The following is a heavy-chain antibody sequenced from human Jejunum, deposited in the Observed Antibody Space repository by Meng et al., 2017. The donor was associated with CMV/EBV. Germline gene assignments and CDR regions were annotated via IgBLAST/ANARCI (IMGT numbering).Heavy chain of an antibody. Sequence: FSFDDYAMYWVRPAPGKGLEWVSGINWNSGSIGYADSVKGRFTISRDNAKNSLYLQMSSLRPEDTALYYCVKDIRGGYFYYGMDVWGQGTMVTVSS. V-gene: IGHV3-9*01. J-gene: IGHJ6*02. CDR1: FSFDDYA. CDR3: VKDIRGGYFYYGMDV. CDR2: INWNSGSI. D-gene: IGHD3-16*01.